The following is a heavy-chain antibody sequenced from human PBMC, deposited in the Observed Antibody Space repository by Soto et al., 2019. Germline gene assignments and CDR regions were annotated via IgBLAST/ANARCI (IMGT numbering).Heavy chain of an antibody. V-gene: IGHV1-69*01. D-gene: IGHD2-15*01. J-gene: IGHJ5*02. CDR3: ARGVVVVAASQLGWFDP. CDR1: GGIFNNYA. CDR2: IIPMFGTA. Sequence: SVKVSCKASGGIFNNYAISWVRQAPGQGLEWMGGIIPMFGTAKYLQKFQGRLTITADESTTTAYMELRSLRSDDTAVYYCARGVVVVAASQLGWFDPWGQGTLVTVSS.